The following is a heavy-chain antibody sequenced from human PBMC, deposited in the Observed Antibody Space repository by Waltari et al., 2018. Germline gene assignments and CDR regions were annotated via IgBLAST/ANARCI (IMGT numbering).Heavy chain of an antibody. J-gene: IGHJ6*03. Sequence: QVQLQESGPGLVKPSETLSLTCTVSGGSISSYYWSWIRQPPGKGLEWISYISTSSSPIYYADSVKGRFTISRDNAKNSLYLQMNSLRAEDTAVYYCARGRVNGYMDVWGKGTTVTVSS. CDR3: ARGRVNGYMDV. CDR2: ISTSSSPI. V-gene: IGHV3-11*04. D-gene: IGHD3-10*01. CDR1: GGSISSYY.